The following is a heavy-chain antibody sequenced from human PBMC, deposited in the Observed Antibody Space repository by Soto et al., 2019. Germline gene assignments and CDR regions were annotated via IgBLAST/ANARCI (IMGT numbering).Heavy chain of an antibody. J-gene: IGHJ6*02. CDR3: ARESNQEKELRFLEWSPPREYYYYGMDV. V-gene: IGHV4-39*02. D-gene: IGHD3-3*01. CDR2: IYYSGST. Sequence: PSETLSLTCTVSGGCTSSSSYYWGWIRQPPGKGLEWIGSIYYSGSTYYNPSLKSRVTISVDTSKNQFSLRLSSVTAADTAVYYCARESNQEKELRFLEWSPPREYYYYGMDVWGQGTTVTVSS. CDR1: GGCTSSSSYY.